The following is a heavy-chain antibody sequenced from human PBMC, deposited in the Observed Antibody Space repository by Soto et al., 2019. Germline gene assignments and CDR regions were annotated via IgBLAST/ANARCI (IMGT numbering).Heavy chain of an antibody. J-gene: IGHJ3*02. Sequence: QVQLVQSGAEVKKPGASVKVSCKASGYTFTSYYMHWVRQAPGQGLEWMGIINPSGGSTSYAQKFQGSVTMTRDTSTSTVYMEMSSLRSEDTAVYYCARESTSTDYYDSSPVDIWGQGTMVTVSS. CDR3: ARESTSTDYYDSSPVDI. D-gene: IGHD3-22*01. V-gene: IGHV1-46*01. CDR1: GYTFTSYY. CDR2: INPSGGST.